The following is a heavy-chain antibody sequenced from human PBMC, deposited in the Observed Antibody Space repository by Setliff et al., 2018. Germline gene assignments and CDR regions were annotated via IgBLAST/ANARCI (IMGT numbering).Heavy chain of an antibody. J-gene: IGHJ4*02. CDR1: GGPISSSNYY. D-gene: IGHD3-22*01. CDR3: ARARSGDYSDSTGYLDY. Sequence: SETLSLTCTVSGGPISSSNYYWGWIRQPPGKGLEWIGSINYRGSTHDNPSLRSRVTMSVDTSKNQFSLKLSSVSAADTAVYYCARARSGDYSDSTGYLDYWGQGTLVTVSS. V-gene: IGHV4-39*01. CDR2: INYRGST.